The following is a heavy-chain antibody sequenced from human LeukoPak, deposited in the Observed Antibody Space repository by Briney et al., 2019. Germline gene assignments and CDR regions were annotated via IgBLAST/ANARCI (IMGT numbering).Heavy chain of an antibody. D-gene: IGHD2-15*01. CDR3: AKDVSLGYCSGGSCSAHFDY. V-gene: IGHV3-9*03. CDR1: GFIFDDYA. CDR2: ISWNSGSI. Sequence: GGSLRLSCAASGFIFDDYAMHWVRQAPGKGLEWVSGISWNSGSIAYADSVKGRFTISRDNAKNSLYLQMNSLRAEDMALYYCAKDVSLGYCSGGSCSAHFDYWGQGTLVTVSS. J-gene: IGHJ4*02.